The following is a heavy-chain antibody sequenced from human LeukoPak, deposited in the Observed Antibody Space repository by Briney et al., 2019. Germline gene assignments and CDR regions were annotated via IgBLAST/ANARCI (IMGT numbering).Heavy chain of an antibody. V-gene: IGHV4-31*03. CDR1: GDSINSGGYF. D-gene: IGHD3-22*01. J-gene: IGHJ4*02. CDR2: IYYSGST. Sequence: SQTLSLTCTVSGDSINSGGYFWSWIRQHPGKGLEWIGYIYYSGSTYYNPSLKSRVTISVDTSKNQFSLKLSSVTAADTAVYYCTRDGPRSSGYPDNWGQGTLVTVSS. CDR3: TRDGPRSSGYPDN.